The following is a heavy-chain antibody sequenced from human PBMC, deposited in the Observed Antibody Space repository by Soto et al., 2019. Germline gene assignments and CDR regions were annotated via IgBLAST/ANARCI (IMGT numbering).Heavy chain of an antibody. J-gene: IGHJ5*02. CDR1: GGSFSGYY. CDR3: ARVMEPPNWFDP. V-gene: IGHV4-34*01. CDR2: INHSGST. Sequence: SETLSLTCAVYGGSFSGYYWSWIRQPPGKGLEWIGEINHSGSTNYNPSLKSRVTISVDTSKNQFSLKLSSVTAADTAVYYCARVMEPPNWFDPWGQGTLVTVSS. D-gene: IGHD1-26*01.